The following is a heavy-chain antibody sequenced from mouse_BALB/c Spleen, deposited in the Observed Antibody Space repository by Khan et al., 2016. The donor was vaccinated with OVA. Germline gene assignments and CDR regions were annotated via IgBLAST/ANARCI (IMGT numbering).Heavy chain of an antibody. Sequence: EVELVESGGDLVKPGGSLKLSCAASGFTFSNYGMSWVRQTPDKRLVWVATVSTGGGYTYYPDSVKGRFTISRDNAKNPLYLQMSSLKSEDTAMFYCARLAYYYDSEGCAYWGQGTLVTVSA. D-gene: IGHD1-1*01. CDR1: GFTFSNYG. V-gene: IGHV5-6*01. CDR2: VSTGGGYT. J-gene: IGHJ3*01. CDR3: ARLAYYYDSEGCAY.